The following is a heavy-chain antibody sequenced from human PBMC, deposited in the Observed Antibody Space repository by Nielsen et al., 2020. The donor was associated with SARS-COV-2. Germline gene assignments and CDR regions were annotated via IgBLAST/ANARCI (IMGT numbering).Heavy chain of an antibody. V-gene: IGHV3-48*01. J-gene: IGHJ4*02. Sequence: GESLKISCAASGFTFSSYSMNWVRQAPGKGLEWVSYISSSSSTIYYADSVKGRFTISRDNAKNSLYLQMNSLRAEDTAVYHCARLRFLEWLLYRGEFDYWGQGTLVTVSS. CDR3: ARLRFLEWLLYRGEFDY. D-gene: IGHD3-3*01. CDR2: ISSSSSTI. CDR1: GFTFSSYS.